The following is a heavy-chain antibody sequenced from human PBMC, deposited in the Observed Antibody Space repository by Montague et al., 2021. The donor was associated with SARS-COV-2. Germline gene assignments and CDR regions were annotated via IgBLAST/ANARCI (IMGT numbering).Heavy chain of an antibody. CDR1: GGSISSSNYY. D-gene: IGHD6-19*01. CDR3: ARHKDCSGWYEDAFDV. CDR2: IYYGGST. V-gene: IGHV4-39*02. Sequence: SETLSLTCSVSGGSISSSNYYWGWIRQPPGKGLEWIGSIYYGGSTYYNPSLKSRFTIPVDSSKNHFSLNLTPVTAADTAVYYCARHKDCSGWYEDAFDVWGQGTTVIVSS. J-gene: IGHJ3*01.